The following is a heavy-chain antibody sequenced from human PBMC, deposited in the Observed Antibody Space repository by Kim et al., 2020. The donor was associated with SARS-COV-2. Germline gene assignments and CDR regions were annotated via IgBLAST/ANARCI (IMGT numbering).Heavy chain of an antibody. CDR2: ISWNSSST. V-gene: IGHV3-9*01. J-gene: IGHJ3*01. CDR3: ATDTLTDAF. Sequence: GGSLRLSCAASGFTFSGSAMHWVRQAPGKGLEWVSRISWNSSSTGYADSVQGRFTISRDNDKKSLYPHMQSLSAEAKALSYCATDTLTDAF. D-gene: IGHD3-9*01. CDR1: GFTFSGSA.